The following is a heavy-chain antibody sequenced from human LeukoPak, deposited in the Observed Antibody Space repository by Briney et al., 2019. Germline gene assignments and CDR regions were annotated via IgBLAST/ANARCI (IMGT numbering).Heavy chain of an antibody. CDR2: ISYDGSNK. V-gene: IGHV3-30*04. CDR3: ARGPLTGYAYYYGMDV. Sequence: PGGSLRLSCAASGFTFSSYSMHWVRQAPGKGLECVPFISYDGSNKYYADSVKGRFTISRDNSKNTLYLQMNSLRAEDTAVYHCARGPLTGYAYYYGMDVWGKGTTVTVSS. CDR1: GFTFSSYS. D-gene: IGHD3-9*01. J-gene: IGHJ6*04.